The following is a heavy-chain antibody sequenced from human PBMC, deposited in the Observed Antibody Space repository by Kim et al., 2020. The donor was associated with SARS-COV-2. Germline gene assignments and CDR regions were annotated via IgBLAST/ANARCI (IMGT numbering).Heavy chain of an antibody. Sequence: GGSLRLSCAASGFTFSDYWMSWVRQAPGKGPEWVANIKVDGSERYYVDSVKGRFTISRDNAKSSLYLQMSSLRAEDTAVYYCAREQSWGQGTLVTVSS. V-gene: IGHV3-7*03. CDR3: AREQS. CDR2: IKVDGSER. CDR1: GFTFSDYW. J-gene: IGHJ4*02.